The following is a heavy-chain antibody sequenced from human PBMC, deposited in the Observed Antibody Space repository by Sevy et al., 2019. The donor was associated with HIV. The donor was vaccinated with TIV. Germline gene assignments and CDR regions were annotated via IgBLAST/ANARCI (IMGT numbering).Heavy chain of an antibody. CDR1: GFTFSSYD. J-gene: IGHJ6*02. D-gene: IGHD3-3*01. CDR2: IGSGGDA. Sequence: GGSLRLSCGASGFTFSSYDMHWVRQAAGKGLEWVSGIGSGGDAYYPGSVKGRFTISRENAKNSLYLQMNSLRAEDTAVYYCARGMILEGSWYGMDVWGQGTTVTVSS. V-gene: IGHV3-13*01. CDR3: ARGMILEGSWYGMDV.